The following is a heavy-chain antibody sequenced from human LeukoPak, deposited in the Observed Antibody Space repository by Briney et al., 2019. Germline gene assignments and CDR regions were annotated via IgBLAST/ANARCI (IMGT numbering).Heavy chain of an antibody. CDR2: INQGGSVK. D-gene: IGHD5-12*01. Sequence: GGSLRLSCAASGFSFRDFWMTWVRQAPGKGLEWVANINQGGSVKYYVDSVKGRFTISRDDAKNSLYVQMNSLRDEDTAVYYCARFGYSGWNLEYWGQGTLVTVSS. J-gene: IGHJ4*02. CDR1: GFSFRDFW. CDR3: ARFGYSGWNLEY. V-gene: IGHV3-7*01.